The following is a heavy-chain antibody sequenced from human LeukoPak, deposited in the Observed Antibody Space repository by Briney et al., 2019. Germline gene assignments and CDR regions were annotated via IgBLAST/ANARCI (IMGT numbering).Heavy chain of an antibody. V-gene: IGHV1-46*01. CDR2: INPSGGST. CDR3: ARSNNYYASSGYYAKTRRDFDY. Sequence: ASVKVSCKTSGYTFTSYYMHWVRRAPGQGLEWMGIINPSGGSTSYAQKFQGRVTMTRATSTSTVYMELSSLRSEDTAVYYCARSNNYYASSGYYAKTRRDFDYWGQGTLVAVSS. D-gene: IGHD3-22*01. J-gene: IGHJ4*02. CDR1: GYTFTSYY.